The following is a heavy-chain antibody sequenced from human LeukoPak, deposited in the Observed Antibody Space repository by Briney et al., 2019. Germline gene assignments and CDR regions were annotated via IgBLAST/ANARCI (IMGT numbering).Heavy chain of an antibody. D-gene: IGHD7-27*01. J-gene: IGHJ3*02. CDR2: INLDGSEK. CDR1: GFSFSGYW. Sequence: GGSLRLSCAGSGFSFSGYWIHWVRQAPGRGLEWVASINLDGSEKYYVDSVKGRFTISRDNAKNSLYLQMNSLRAEDTAVYYCARDNWGFDIWGQGTMVTVSS. V-gene: IGHV3-7*04. CDR3: ARDNWGFDI.